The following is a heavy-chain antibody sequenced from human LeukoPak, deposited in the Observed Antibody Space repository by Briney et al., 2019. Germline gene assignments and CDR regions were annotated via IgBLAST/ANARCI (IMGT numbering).Heavy chain of an antibody. CDR3: ARDMAGSTVTMGY. J-gene: IGHJ4*02. Sequence: PGRSLRLSCAASGFTFSSYAMHWVRQAPGKGLEWVAVISYDGSNKYYADSVKGRFTISRDNSKNTLYLQMNSLRAEDTAVYYCARDMAGSTVTMGYWGQGTLVTVSS. D-gene: IGHD4-17*01. CDR1: GFTFSSYA. CDR2: ISYDGSNK. V-gene: IGHV3-30*04.